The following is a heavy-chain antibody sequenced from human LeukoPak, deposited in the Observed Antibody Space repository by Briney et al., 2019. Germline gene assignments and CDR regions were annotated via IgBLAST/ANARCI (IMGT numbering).Heavy chain of an antibody. Sequence: GGSLRLSCAASGFTFSSYSMNWVRQAPGKGLEWVSYISSSSSTIYYADSVKGRFTISRDNAKNSLYLQMNSLRDEDTAVYYCARGPSYDSSVYRSGFFDYGGREPLAPVPS. J-gene: IGHJ4*02. CDR3: ARGPSYDSSVYRSGFFDY. V-gene: IGHV3-48*02. D-gene: IGHD3-22*01. CDR1: GFTFSSYS. CDR2: ISSSSSTI.